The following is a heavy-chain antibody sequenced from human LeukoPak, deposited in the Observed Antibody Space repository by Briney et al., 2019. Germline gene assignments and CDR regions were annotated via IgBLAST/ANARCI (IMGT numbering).Heavy chain of an antibody. D-gene: IGHD6-19*01. J-gene: IGHJ4*02. CDR2: ISAYNGKT. V-gene: IGHV1-18*01. CDR1: GYTFTSYG. Sequence: ASVKVSCKASGYTFTSYGISWVRQAPGQGLEWMGWISAYNGKTKYARKLQGRVTMTTDTSTSTAYMELRSLRSDDTAVYYCARTIFSGTRLADYWGQGTLVTVSS. CDR3: ARTIFSGTRLADY.